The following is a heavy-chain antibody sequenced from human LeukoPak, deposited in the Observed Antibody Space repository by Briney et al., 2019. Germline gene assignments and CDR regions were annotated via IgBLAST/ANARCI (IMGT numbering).Heavy chain of an antibody. CDR3: ARENCGGDCYSSYYYYYGMDV. V-gene: IGHV3-30-3*01. Sequence: PGGSLRLSCAASGFTFSSYAMHWVRQAPGKGLEWVAVISYDGSNKYYADSVKGRLTISRDNSKNTLYLQMNSLRAEDTAVYYCARENCGGDCYSSYYYYYGMDVWGQGTTVTVSS. CDR2: ISYDGSNK. CDR1: GFTFSSYA. D-gene: IGHD2-21*02. J-gene: IGHJ6*02.